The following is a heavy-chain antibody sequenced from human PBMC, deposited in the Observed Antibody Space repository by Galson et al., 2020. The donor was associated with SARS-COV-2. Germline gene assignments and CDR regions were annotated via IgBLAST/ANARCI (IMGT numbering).Heavy chain of an antibody. Sequence: ASETLSLTCTVSGYSISSDYYWAWIRQPPGKGLEWIGTIYYSGNTYYNPSLKSRVTISVDTSKNQFSLSLSSLTAADTAVYFCARVFRFSGSYYFDYWGQGTLVSVSS. V-gene: IGHV4-38-2*02. CDR1: GYSISSDYY. D-gene: IGHD1-26*01. J-gene: IGHJ4*02. CDR3: ARVFRFSGSYYFDY. CDR2: IYYSGNT.